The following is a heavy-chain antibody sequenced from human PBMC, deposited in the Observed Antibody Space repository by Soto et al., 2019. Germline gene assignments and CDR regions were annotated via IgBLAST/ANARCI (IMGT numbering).Heavy chain of an antibody. J-gene: IGHJ4*02. Sequence: GASVKVSCKASGYTFTSYAMHWVRQAHGQRLEWMGWINAGNGNTKYSQKFQGRVTITRDTSASTAYMELSSLRSEDTAVYYCARGYCGGDCYPFFDYWGQGTLVTVSS. CDR3: ARGYCGGDCYPFFDY. CDR1: GYTFTSYA. CDR2: INAGNGNT. D-gene: IGHD2-21*02. V-gene: IGHV1-3*01.